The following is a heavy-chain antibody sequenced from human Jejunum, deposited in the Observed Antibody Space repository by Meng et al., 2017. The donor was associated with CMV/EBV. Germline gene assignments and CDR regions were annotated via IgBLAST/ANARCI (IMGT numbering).Heavy chain of an antibody. CDR3: ARFYCSSTSCPHVLFDY. D-gene: IGHD2-2*01. J-gene: IGHJ4*02. CDR1: GFIFTSYA. Sequence: QGTLLQCGAEVKKPGSSVKVSCEVAGFIFTSYAISWVRQAPGQGLQYMGWISAYNGNTTYAQELQGRVTMTTDTSTSTAYMELRSLRFDDTAVYYCARFYCSSTSCPHVLFDYWGQGTLVTVSS. CDR2: ISAYNGNT. V-gene: IGHV1-18*01.